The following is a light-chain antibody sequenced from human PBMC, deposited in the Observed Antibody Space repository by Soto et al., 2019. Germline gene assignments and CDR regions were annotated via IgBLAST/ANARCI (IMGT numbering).Light chain of an antibody. V-gene: IGLV2-14*01. CDR3: SSYTGSSTLYV. CDR2: EVS. J-gene: IGLJ1*01. CDR1: SHDIGGYKY. Sequence: QLVLTQPASVSGSPGQSITISCTGTSHDIGGYKYVSWYQQHPGKAPKLMIYEVSNRPSGVSNRFSGSKSGNTASLTISGLQAEDEADYYCSSYTGSSTLYVFGTGTKVTVL.